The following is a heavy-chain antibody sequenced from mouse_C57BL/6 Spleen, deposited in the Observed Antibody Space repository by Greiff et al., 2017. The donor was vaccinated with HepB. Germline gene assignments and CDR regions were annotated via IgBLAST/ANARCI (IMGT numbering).Heavy chain of an antibody. CDR3: VYYGNYAGMDY. J-gene: IGHJ4*01. CDR2: IYPRSGNT. V-gene: IGHV1-81*01. Sequence: QVQLKESGAELARPGASVKLSCKASGYTFTSYGISWVKQRTGQGLEWIGEIYPRSGNTYYNEKFKGKATLTADKSSSTAYMELRSLTSEDSAVYFCVYYGNYAGMDYWGQGTSVTVSS. D-gene: IGHD2-1*01. CDR1: GYTFTSYG.